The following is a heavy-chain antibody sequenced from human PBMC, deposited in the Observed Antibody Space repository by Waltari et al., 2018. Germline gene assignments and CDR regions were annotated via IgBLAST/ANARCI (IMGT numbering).Heavy chain of an antibody. V-gene: IGHV4-34*01. D-gene: IGHD6-19*01. J-gene: IGHJ4*02. CDR1: GGSFSGYY. CDR2: INHSGST. CDR3: ARDEWLVYYFDY. Sequence: QVQLQQWGAGLLKPSETLSLSCAVYGGSFSGYYWSWIRQPPGKGLEWIGEINHSGSTNYNPSLKSRVTISVDTSKNQFSLKLSSVTAADTAVYYCARDEWLVYYFDYWGQGTLVTVSS.